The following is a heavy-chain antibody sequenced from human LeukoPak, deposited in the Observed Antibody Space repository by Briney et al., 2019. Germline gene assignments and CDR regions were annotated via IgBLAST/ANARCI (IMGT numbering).Heavy chain of an antibody. CDR2: ISYDGSNK. Sequence: GGSLRLSYAASGFTFSSYAMHWVRQAPGKGLEWVAVISYDGSNKYYADSVKGRFTISRDNSKNTLYLQMNSLRAEDTAVYYCARELGYGYGSYGMDVWGQGTTVTVSS. CDR1: GFTFSSYA. D-gene: IGHD5-18*01. J-gene: IGHJ6*02. V-gene: IGHV3-30-3*01. CDR3: ARELGYGYGSYGMDV.